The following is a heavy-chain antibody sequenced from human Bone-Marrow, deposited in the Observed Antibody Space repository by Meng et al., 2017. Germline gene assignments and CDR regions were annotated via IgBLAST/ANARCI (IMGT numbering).Heavy chain of an antibody. CDR2: INWNGGST. V-gene: IGHV3-20*04. D-gene: IGHD3-10*01. CDR1: GFTFSSYA. CDR3: ARDPPLTMVRGAIAHREFYFDY. Sequence: GESLKISCAASGFTFSSYAMSWVRQAPGKGLEWVSGINWNGGSTGYADSVKGRFTISRDNAKNSLYLQMNSLRAEDTALYYCARDPPLTMVRGAIAHREFYFDYWGQGTLVTVSS. J-gene: IGHJ4*02.